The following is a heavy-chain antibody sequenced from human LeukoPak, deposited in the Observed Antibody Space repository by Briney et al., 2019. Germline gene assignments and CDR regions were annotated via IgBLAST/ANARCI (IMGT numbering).Heavy chain of an antibody. D-gene: IGHD2-2*01. CDR2: IYYSGST. CDR1: GGSLSSSSYY. Sequence: SETLSLTCTVSGGSLSSSSYYWGWIRQPPGKGLEWIGSIYYSGSTYYNPSLKSRVTISVDTSKNQFSLKLSSVTAADTAVYYCARLVPSTSYRLTYYYYGMDVWGQGTTVTVSS. V-gene: IGHV4-39*01. CDR3: ARLVPSTSYRLTYYYYGMDV. J-gene: IGHJ6*02.